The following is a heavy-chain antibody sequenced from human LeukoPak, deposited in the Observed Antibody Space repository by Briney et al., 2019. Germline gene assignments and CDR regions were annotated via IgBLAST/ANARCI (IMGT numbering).Heavy chain of an antibody. D-gene: IGHD2-21*01. V-gene: IGHV3-21*01. CDR3: ASWSILWWSGQDAFDI. CDR1: GFTFSSYS. CDR2: ISSSSSHI. J-gene: IGHJ3*02. Sequence: PGGSLRLSCAASGFTFSSYSMNWVRQAPGKGLEWVSSISSSSSHIYYADSVKGRFTISRDNAKNSLYLQMNSLRAEDTAVYYCASWSILWWSGQDAFDIWGQGTMVTVSS.